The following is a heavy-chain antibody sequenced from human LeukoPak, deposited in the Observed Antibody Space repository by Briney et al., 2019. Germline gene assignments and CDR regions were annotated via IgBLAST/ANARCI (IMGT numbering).Heavy chain of an antibody. CDR3: ARFGVYYDMGV. J-gene: IGHJ6*02. CDR2: IHYSGKA. V-gene: IGHV4-59*01. Sequence: PETLSLTCTVSGGSISGYYWTWIRQPPGKGLEWIGQIHYSGKADYNPSLRSRITISVDTSKNQMSLKLSSVTAADTAVYCARFGVYYDMGVWGQGTTVTVS. CDR1: GGSISGYY. D-gene: IGHD3-16*01.